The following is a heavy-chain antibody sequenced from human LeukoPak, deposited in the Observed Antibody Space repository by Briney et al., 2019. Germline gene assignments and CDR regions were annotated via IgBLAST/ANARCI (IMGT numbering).Heavy chain of an antibody. Sequence: PSETLSLTCTVSGGSISSSSYYWGWIRQPPGKGLEWIGSIYYSGSTYYNPSLKSRVTISVDTSKNQFSLKLSSVTAADTAVYYCAREHYGSGSYWGQGTLVTVSS. V-gene: IGHV4-39*07. CDR3: AREHYGSGSY. CDR1: GGSISSSSYY. J-gene: IGHJ4*02. D-gene: IGHD3-10*01. CDR2: IYYSGST.